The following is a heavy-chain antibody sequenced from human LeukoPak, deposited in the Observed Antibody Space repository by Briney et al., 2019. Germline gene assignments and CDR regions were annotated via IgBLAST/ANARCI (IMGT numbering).Heavy chain of an antibody. CDR3: ARDLIGFSGAAVVTAPFDY. CDR1: GFTFSSNS. J-gene: IGHJ4*02. Sequence: GGSLRLSCAASGFTFSSNSMNWVRQAPGKGLEWVSSISGSGSYIFYADSVKGRFTISRDNAKNSLSLQMNSLRAEDTAVYYCARDLIGFSGAAVVTAPFDYWGQGTLVTVSS. D-gene: IGHD2-21*02. V-gene: IGHV3-21*04. CDR2: ISGSGSYI.